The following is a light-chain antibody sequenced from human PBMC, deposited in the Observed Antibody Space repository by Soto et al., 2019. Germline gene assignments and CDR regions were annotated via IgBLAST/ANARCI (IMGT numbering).Light chain of an antibody. V-gene: IGLV2-23*01. CDR2: EGS. CDR3: CSYAGSSTLV. J-gene: IGLJ2*01. Sequence: QFVLTQPASVSGSPGQSTTISCTGTSSDVGSYNLVSWNQQHPGKAPKLMIYEGSKRPSGVSNRFSGSKSGNTASLTISGLQAEDEADYYCCSYAGSSTLVFGGGTKVTVL. CDR1: SSDVGSYNL.